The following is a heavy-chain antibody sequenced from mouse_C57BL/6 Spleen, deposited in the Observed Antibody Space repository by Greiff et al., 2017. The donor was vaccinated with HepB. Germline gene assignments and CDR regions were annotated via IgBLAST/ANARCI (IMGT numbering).Heavy chain of an antibody. CDR3: ARRDYYGSSYWYFDV. J-gene: IGHJ1*03. D-gene: IGHD1-1*01. CDR1: GYTFTSYW. V-gene: IGHV1-61*01. CDR2: IYPSDSET. Sequence: QVQLQQPGAELVRPGSSVKLSCKASGYTFTSYWMDWVKQRPGQVLEWIGNIYPSDSETHYNQKFKDKATLTVDKSSSTAYMQLSSLTSEDSAVYYCARRDYYGSSYWYFDVWGTGTTVTVSS.